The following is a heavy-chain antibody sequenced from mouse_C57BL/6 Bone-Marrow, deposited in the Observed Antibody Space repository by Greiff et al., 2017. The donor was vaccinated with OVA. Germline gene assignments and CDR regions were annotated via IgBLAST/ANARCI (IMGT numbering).Heavy chain of an antibody. CDR1: GYTFTDYE. J-gene: IGHJ4*01. V-gene: IGHV1-15*01. CDR2: IDPETGGT. Sequence: QVQLKESGAELVRPGASVTLSCKASGYTFTDYEMHWVKQTPVHGLEWIGAIDPETGGTAYNQKFKGKAILTADKSSSTAYMELRSLTSEDSAVYYCTRGYSTVDAMDYWGQGTSVTVSS. CDR3: TRGYSTVDAMDY. D-gene: IGHD2-5*01.